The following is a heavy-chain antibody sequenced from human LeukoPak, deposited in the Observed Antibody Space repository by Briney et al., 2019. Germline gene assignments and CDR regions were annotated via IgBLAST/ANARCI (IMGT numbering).Heavy chain of an antibody. CDR3: ARESYYDSSGYSHDAFDI. J-gene: IGHJ3*02. D-gene: IGHD3-22*01. CDR1: GGSINSGTYY. CDR2: IYPSGTT. V-gene: IGHV4-61*02. Sequence: PSQTLSLTCTVSGGSINSGTYYWSWIRQPAGKGLEWIGRIYPSGTTNYNPSLKSRVTISVDTSKNQFSLKLNSVTAADTAVYYCARESYYDSSGYSHDAFDIWGQGTMVTVSS.